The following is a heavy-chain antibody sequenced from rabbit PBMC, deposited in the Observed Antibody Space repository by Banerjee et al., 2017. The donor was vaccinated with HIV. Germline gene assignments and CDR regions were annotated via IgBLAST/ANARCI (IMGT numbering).Heavy chain of an antibody. D-gene: IGHD2-1*01. CDR2: IPAGSSGST. J-gene: IGHJ4*01. CDR3: ARDPYAYGAYGDGLNL. Sequence: QSLEESGGDLVQPGGTLTLTCKASGFDFSSYWMCWVRQAPGKGLEWIASIPAGSSGSTYYASWAKGRFTISKTSSTTVTLQMTSLTAADTATYFCARDPYAYGAYGDGLNLWGQGTLVTVS. V-gene: IGHV1S40*01. CDR1: GFDFSSYW.